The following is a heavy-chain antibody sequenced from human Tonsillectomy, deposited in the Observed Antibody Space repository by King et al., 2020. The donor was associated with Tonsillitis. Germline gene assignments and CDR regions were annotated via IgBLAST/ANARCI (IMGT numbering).Heavy chain of an antibody. CDR3: AKDRLGTFGVVIPF. Sequence: VQLVESGGALVQRGGSLRLSCAASGFTFIRYAMSWVRQAPGKGLEWVSGISAGGDSTYCADSVKGRFIISRDNSRNTLYLQMNSLRVDDTAVYYCAKDRLGTFGVVIPFWGQGTLVTVSP. J-gene: IGHJ4*02. CDR1: GFTFIRYA. V-gene: IGHV3-23*04. CDR2: ISAGGDST. D-gene: IGHD3-3*01.